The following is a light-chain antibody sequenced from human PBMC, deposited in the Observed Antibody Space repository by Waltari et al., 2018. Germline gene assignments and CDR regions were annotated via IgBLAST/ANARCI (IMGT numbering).Light chain of an antibody. CDR2: DVT. V-gene: IGLV2-14*03. Sequence: QSALTQPASVSGSPGQSITISCTGTSSDVGAYDYVYWYQQHPGKAPKLIIYDVTHRPSGVSIRFSGSKSGNTASLTISGLQSEDEADYYCNSHTSVSTLVFGTGTTVTVI. CDR3: NSHTSVSTLV. CDR1: SSDVGAYDY. J-gene: IGLJ1*01.